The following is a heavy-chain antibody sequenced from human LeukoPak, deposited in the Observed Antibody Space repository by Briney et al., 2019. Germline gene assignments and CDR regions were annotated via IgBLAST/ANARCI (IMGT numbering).Heavy chain of an antibody. Sequence: PGGSLRLSCAASGITFSSYGMNWVRQAPGKGLEWVSLIYSGGAIRYADSVKGRFTISRDSSKNTLFLQMNDLTVEDTARYYCARRPGNWGQGILVTVSS. V-gene: IGHV3-53*01. CDR2: IYSGGAI. D-gene: IGHD1-14*01. J-gene: IGHJ4*02. CDR1: GITFSSYG. CDR3: ARRPGN.